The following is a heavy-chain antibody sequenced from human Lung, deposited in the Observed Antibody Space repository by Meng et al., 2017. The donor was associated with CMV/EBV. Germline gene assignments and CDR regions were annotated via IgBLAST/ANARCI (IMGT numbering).Heavy chain of an antibody. D-gene: IGHD2-2*01. CDR3: ARILGCESTRCYEGAFDL. CDR2: ISTSSSTI. J-gene: IGHJ3*01. Sequence: SXIASGFAFSTYSMNWVRQAPGKGLERISYISTSSSTIYYADSVKGRFTISRGNARRALYLHLNSLRVEDTAVYYCARILGCESTRCYEGAFDLWGQGXMVTVSS. CDR1: GFAFSTYS. V-gene: IGHV3-48*04.